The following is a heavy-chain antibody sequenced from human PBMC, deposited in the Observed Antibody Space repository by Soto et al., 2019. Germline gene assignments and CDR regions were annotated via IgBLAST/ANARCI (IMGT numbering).Heavy chain of an antibody. CDR2: ISAYNGNT. Sequence: GASVKVSCKASGYTFTSYGISWVRQAPGQGLEWMGWISAYNGNTNYAQKLQGRVTMTTDTSTSTACMELRSLRSDDTAVYYCARDLRRFGKFDYWGQGTLVTVSS. V-gene: IGHV1-18*01. CDR3: ARDLRRFGKFDY. CDR1: GYTFTSYG. D-gene: IGHD3-10*01. J-gene: IGHJ4*02.